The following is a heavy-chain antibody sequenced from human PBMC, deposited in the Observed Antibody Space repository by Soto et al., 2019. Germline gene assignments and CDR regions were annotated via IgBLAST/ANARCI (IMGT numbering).Heavy chain of an antibody. CDR2: IKSKTDGGTT. Sequence: GGSLSLSCAASGLSFSGYGMHWVRQAPGKGLEWVGRIKSKTDGGTTDYAAPVKGRFTISRDDSKNTLYLQMNSLKTEDTAVYYCTTDRVVAARPRNWFDPWGQGTLVTVSS. CDR1: GLSFSGYG. V-gene: IGHV3-15*01. CDR3: TTDRVVAARPRNWFDP. D-gene: IGHD6-6*01. J-gene: IGHJ5*02.